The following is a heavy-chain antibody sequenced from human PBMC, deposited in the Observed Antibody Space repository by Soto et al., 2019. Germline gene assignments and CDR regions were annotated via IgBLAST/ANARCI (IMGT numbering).Heavy chain of an antibody. J-gene: IGHJ4*02. CDR1: GYNLITHY. V-gene: IGHV1-46*01. D-gene: IGHD3-3*01. Sequence: ASVKVSCKASGYNLITHYMHWVRQAPGQGPEWMGVINPSTGDTSYAQKFQGRVTMARDTYTSTVYMELSNLRYDDTAVYFCARDFGEVSTTWVGYLEFWGQGTPVTVTS. CDR3: ARDFGEVSTTWVGYLEF. CDR2: INPSTGDT.